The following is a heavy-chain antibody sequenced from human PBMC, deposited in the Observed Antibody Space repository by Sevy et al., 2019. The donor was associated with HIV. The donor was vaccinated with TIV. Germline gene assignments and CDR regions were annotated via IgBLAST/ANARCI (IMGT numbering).Heavy chain of an antibody. CDR2: IYYTGST. D-gene: IGHD6-13*01. V-gene: IGHV4-39*01. J-gene: IGHJ4*02. CDR1: GGSISSSGYF. CDR3: ARHENLGSSWDY. Sequence: SETLSLTCTVSGGSISSSGYFWGWIRQPPRKGLDWIGSIYYTGSTYYNPSLKSRVTMSVDTSKNQFSLKLSSVTAADTAVYYCARHENLGSSWDYWGQGTPVTVSS.